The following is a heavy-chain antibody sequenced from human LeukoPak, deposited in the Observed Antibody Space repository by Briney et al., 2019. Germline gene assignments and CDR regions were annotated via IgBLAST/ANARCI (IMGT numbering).Heavy chain of an antibody. CDR2: ISYDGSDK. J-gene: IGHJ4*02. CDR1: GFTFSSYP. D-gene: IGHD3-22*01. Sequence: PGGSLRLSCAASGFTFSSYPMHWVRQAPGKGLEWVAVISYDGSDKYYADSVKGRFTISRDNSKNTLYLQMNSLRAEDTAVYYCASRHYDLGYYWGQGTLVTVSS. V-gene: IGHV3-30*04. CDR3: ASRHYDLGYY.